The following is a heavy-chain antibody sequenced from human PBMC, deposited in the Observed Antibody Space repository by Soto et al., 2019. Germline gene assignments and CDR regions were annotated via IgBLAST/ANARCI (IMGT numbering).Heavy chain of an antibody. CDR3: ARGKGGYYGSGSTLNWFDP. V-gene: IGHV4-34*01. D-gene: IGHD3-10*01. Sequence: QVQLQQWGAGLLKPSETLSLTCAVYGGSFSGYYWSWIRQPPGKGLEWIGEINHSGSTNYNPSLKSRVTVSVDPSKNPFSLKLSSVTAADTAVYYCARGKGGYYGSGSTLNWFDPWGQGTLVTVSS. CDR2: INHSGST. CDR1: GGSFSGYY. J-gene: IGHJ5*02.